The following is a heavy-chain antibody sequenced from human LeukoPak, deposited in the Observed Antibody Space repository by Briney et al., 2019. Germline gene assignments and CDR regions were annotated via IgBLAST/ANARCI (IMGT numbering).Heavy chain of an antibody. CDR1: GFTFSSDW. J-gene: IGHJ4*02. CDR3: ARDRDYSKDY. D-gene: IGHD4-11*01. Sequence: GGSLRLSCVASGFTFSSDWMNWVRQAPGKGLEWVANIQPDGDNIWCADSVKGRFTISRDNSKSTLYLQMNSLRVGDTAVYYCARDRDYSKDYWGQGTLVTVSS. V-gene: IGHV3-7*01. CDR2: IQPDGDNI.